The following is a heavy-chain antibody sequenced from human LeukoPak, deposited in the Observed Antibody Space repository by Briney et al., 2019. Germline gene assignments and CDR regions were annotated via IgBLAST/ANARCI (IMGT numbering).Heavy chain of an antibody. CDR1: GGSISSYY. CDR2: IYTSGST. Sequence: SETLSLTCTVSGGSISSYYWSWIRQPAGKGLEWIGRIYTSGSTNYNPSLKSRVTMSVDTSKNQFSLKLSSVTAADTAVYYCARWGRRGVTRRGGYYGMDVWGKGTTVTVSS. D-gene: IGHD3-10*01. CDR3: ARWGRRGVTRRGGYYGMDV. V-gene: IGHV4-4*07. J-gene: IGHJ6*04.